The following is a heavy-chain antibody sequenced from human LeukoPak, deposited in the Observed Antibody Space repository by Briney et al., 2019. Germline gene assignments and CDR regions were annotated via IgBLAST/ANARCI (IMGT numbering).Heavy chain of an antibody. V-gene: IGHV1-2*02. Sequence: ASVKVSCKASGYTFTGYYMHWVRQAPGQGLEWIGWINPNGGGTNYAQKFQGRVTMTRDTSISTAYMELSRLRSDDTAVYYCARDLGRRCSGGSCYGYWGQGTLATVSS. D-gene: IGHD2-15*01. CDR3: ARDLGRRCSGGSCYGY. CDR2: INPNGGGT. CDR1: GYTFTGYY. J-gene: IGHJ4*02.